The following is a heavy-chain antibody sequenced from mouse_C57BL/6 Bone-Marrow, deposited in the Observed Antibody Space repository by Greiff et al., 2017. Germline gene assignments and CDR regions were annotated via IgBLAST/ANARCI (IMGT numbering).Heavy chain of an antibody. CDR2: IYPRSGNT. CDR3: ARSPYYFGSIYYAMDY. V-gene: IGHV1-81*01. D-gene: IGHD1-1*01. Sequence: QVQLKQSGAELARPGASVTLSCKASGYTFTSYGISWVKQRTGQGLEWIGEIYPRSGNTYYNEKFKGKATLTAAKSSSTAYMELRSLTSEDSAVYFCARSPYYFGSIYYAMDYWGQGTSVTGSS. CDR1: GYTFTSYG. J-gene: IGHJ4*01.